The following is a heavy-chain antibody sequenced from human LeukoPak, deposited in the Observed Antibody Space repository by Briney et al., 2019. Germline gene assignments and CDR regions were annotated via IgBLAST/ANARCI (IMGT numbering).Heavy chain of an antibody. CDR2: INHSGST. J-gene: IGHJ4*02. CDR1: GGSFSGYY. Sequence: SETLSLTCAVYGGSFSGYYWSWIRQPPGKGLEWIGEINHSGSTNYNPSLKSRVTISVDTSKNQFSLKLSSVTAADTAVYYCARGNSSSWSFEYWGQGTLVTVSS. V-gene: IGHV4-34*01. D-gene: IGHD6-13*01. CDR3: ARGNSSSWSFEY.